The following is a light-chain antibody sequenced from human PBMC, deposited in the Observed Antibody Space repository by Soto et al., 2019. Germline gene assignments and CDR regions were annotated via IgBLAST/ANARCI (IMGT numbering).Light chain of an antibody. Sequence: DIVMTQSPDSLAVSLGERATINCKSSQSVVYSSNNKNYLAWYQQKPGQHPKLLIYWASTRESVVPDRFSGSGSGTDFTLTISSLQAEDVAVYYCQQYYCTPWTFGQGTKVEIK. CDR1: QSVVYSSNNKNY. CDR3: QQYYCTPWT. J-gene: IGKJ1*01. CDR2: WAS. V-gene: IGKV4-1*01.